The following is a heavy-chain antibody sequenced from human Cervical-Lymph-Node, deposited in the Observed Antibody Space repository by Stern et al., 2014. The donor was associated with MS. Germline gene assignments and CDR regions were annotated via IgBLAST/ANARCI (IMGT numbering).Heavy chain of an antibody. J-gene: IGHJ4*02. V-gene: IGHV3-21*01. CDR3: ARDYYDSSGSQLFDY. CDR1: GFTFSSYS. Sequence: EVQLVESGGGLVKPGGSLRLSCAASGFTFSSYSMNWVRQAPGKGLEWVSSISSSSSYIYYADSVKGRFTISRDNAKNSLYLQMNSLRAEDTAVYYCARDYYDSSGSQLFDYWGQGTLVTVSS. CDR2: ISSSSSYI. D-gene: IGHD3-22*01.